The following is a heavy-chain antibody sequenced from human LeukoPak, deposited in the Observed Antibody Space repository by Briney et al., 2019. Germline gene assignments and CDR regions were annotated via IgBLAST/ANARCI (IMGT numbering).Heavy chain of an antibody. J-gene: IGHJ4*02. D-gene: IGHD3-10*01. V-gene: IGHV3-21*01. CDR3: ARTYFGSGNTLVH. CDR2: ISSSSSFI. CDR1: GLNFNSYS. Sequence: GSLRLSCAASGLNFNSYSMNWVRQAPGKGLEWVSSISSSSSFIYYADSLKGRFTISRDNAKNSLYLQMNSLRAEDTAVYYCARTYFGSGNTLVHWGQGTLVTVSS.